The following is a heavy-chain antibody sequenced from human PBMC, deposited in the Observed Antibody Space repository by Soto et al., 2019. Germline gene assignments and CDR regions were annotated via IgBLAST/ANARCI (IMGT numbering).Heavy chain of an antibody. CDR1: GFTFSTYW. D-gene: IGHD6-19*01. Sequence: LRLSCAASGFTFSTYWMHWVRQAPGKGLVWVSRIRHDGSIIGYADPVKGRFTISRDNAKNTLYLQMNSLRAEDTAVYYCAREGSMADFDYWAQGTLVTVSS. V-gene: IGHV3-74*01. J-gene: IGHJ4*02. CDR3: AREGSMADFDY. CDR2: IRHDGSII.